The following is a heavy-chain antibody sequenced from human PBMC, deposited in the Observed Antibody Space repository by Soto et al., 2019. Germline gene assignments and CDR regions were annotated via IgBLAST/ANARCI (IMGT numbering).Heavy chain of an antibody. Sequence: QVQLVQSGAEVKKPGSSGKVSCKASGGTFSSYTMTWVRQAPGQGPEWMGGIIPIFGTTNYAQRFQGRITITADVSTSTAYMELISLTSEDTAVYYCAREGAGMAATFAPWGQGTLVTVSS. CDR3: AREGAGMAATFAP. CDR1: GGTFSSYT. CDR2: IIPIFGTT. J-gene: IGHJ5*02. D-gene: IGHD3-16*01. V-gene: IGHV1-69*01.